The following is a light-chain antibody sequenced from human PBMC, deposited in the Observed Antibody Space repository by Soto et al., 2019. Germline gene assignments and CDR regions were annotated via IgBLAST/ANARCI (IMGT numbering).Light chain of an antibody. CDR1: ISNIGAGYD. Sequence: QAVVTQPPSVSGAPGQRVTISCTGSISNIGAGYDVHWYQQLPGTAPKLLIYNNNNRPSGVPDRFSGSKSGTSASLAITGLQAEDGADYYCQSYDSSLSGSVFGGGTKLTVL. J-gene: IGLJ3*02. V-gene: IGLV1-40*01. CDR3: QSYDSSLSGSV. CDR2: NNN.